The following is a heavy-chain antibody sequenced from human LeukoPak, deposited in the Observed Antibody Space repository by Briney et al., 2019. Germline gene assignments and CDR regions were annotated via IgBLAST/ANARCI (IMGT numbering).Heavy chain of an antibody. J-gene: IGHJ6*03. Sequence: GGSLRLSCAASGFTFSTTAMSWVRQAPGKGLEWVSAISGSGGSTYYADSVKGRFTISRDNSKNTLYLQMNSLRAEDTAVYYCAKDLMKNYGYMDVWGKGTTVTISS. CDR3: AKDLMKNYGYMDV. CDR1: GFTFSTTA. D-gene: IGHD3-10*01. V-gene: IGHV3-23*01. CDR2: ISGSGGST.